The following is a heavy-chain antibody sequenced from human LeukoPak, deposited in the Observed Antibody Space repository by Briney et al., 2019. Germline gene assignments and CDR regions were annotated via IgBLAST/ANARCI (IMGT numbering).Heavy chain of an antibody. CDR2: IYYSGST. CDR3: ARAPKSGSYYSGRWFDP. V-gene: IGHV4-59*01. D-gene: IGHD1-26*01. J-gene: IGHJ5*02. CDR1: GGSFSGYY. Sequence: HPSETLSLTCAVYGGSFSGYYWSWIRQPPGKGLEWIGYIYYSGSTNYNPSLKSRVTISVDTSKNQFSLKLSSVTAADTAVYYCARAPKSGSYYSGRWFDPWGQGTLVTVSS.